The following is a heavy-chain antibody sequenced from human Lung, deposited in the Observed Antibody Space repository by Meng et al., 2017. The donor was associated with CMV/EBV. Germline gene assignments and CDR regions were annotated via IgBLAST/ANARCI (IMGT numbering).Heavy chain of an antibody. D-gene: IGHD2-2*01. V-gene: IGHV3-30-3*01. CDR3: ARDPGYCSSTSCITYYGMDV. J-gene: IGHJ6*02. CDR1: GFXFSSYA. CDR2: ISYDGSNK. Sequence: GGSXRLXCAASGFXFSSYAMHWVRQAPGKGPEWVAVISYDGSNKYYADSVKGRFTISRDNSKNTLYLQMNSLRAEDTAVYYCARDPGYCSSTSCITYYGMDVWXQGTXVTVSS.